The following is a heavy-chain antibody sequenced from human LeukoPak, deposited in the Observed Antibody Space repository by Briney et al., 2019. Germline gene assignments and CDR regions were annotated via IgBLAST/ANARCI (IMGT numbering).Heavy chain of an antibody. Sequence: GGSLRLSCAASGFTFSSYGMHWVRQAPGKGLEWVAVISYDGSNKYYADSVKGRFTISRDNSKNTLYLQMNSLRAEDTAVYYCAKDRYSSSWYVLGYWGQGTLVTVSS. D-gene: IGHD6-13*01. CDR3: AKDRYSSSWYVLGY. V-gene: IGHV3-30*18. CDR2: ISYDGSNK. J-gene: IGHJ4*02. CDR1: GFTFSSYG.